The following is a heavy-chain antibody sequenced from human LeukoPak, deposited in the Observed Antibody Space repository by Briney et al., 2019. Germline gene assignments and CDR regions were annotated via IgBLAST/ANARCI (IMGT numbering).Heavy chain of an antibody. V-gene: IGHV1-18*01. D-gene: IGHD1-26*01. J-gene: IGHJ1*01. CDR2: ISAYNYNT. Sequence: ASVKVSCKASGYTFTSYYISWVRQAPGQGLEWMGWISAYNYNTNCAQKLQGRVTMTTDTSTSTAYMELRSLRSDDTAVYYCARGPSRSGSYSILPAEYFQHWGQGTLVTVSS. CDR3: ARGPSRSGSYSILPAEYFQH. CDR1: GYTFTSYY.